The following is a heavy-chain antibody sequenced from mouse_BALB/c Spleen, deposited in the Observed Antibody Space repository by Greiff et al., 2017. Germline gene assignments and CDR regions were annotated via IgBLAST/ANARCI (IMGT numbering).Heavy chain of an antibody. D-gene: IGHD1-1*02. CDR1: GYTFTSYW. Sequence: QVQLQQPGAELVKPGASVKLSCKASGYTFTSYWMHWVKQRPGQGLEWIGEINPSNGRTNYNEKFKSKATLTVDKSSSTAYMQLSSLTSEDSAVYYCARVVRRAMDYWGQGTSVTVSS. CDR3: ARVVRRAMDY. J-gene: IGHJ4*01. V-gene: IGHV1S81*02. CDR2: INPSNGRT.